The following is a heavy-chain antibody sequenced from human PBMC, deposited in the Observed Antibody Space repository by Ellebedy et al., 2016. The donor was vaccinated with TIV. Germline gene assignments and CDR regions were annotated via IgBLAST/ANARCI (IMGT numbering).Heavy chain of an antibody. J-gene: IGHJ3*02. CDR3: ARDLPLYDSSGYGAFDI. D-gene: IGHD3-22*01. CDR1: GGTFSSYA. V-gene: IGHV1-69*13. Sequence: SVKVSCXASGGTFSSYAISWVRQAPGQGLEWMGGIIPIFGTANYTQKFQGRVTITADESTSTAYMELSSLRSEDTAVYYCARDLPLYDSSGYGAFDIWGQGTMVTVSS. CDR2: IIPIFGTA.